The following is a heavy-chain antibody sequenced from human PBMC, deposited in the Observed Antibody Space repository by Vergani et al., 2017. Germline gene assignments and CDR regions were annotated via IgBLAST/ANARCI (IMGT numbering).Heavy chain of an antibody. D-gene: IGHD3-3*01. CDR3: AREVGDFWSGYLDY. CDR2: IYYNGNT. CDR1: GGSISSYY. Sequence: QVQLQESGPGLVKPSETLSLTCTVSGGSISSYYWSWIRQPPGKGPEWIGYIYYNGNTNYNPSLKSRVTISVDTSKNQFSLKLSSVTAADTAVYYCAREVGDFWSGYLDYWGQGTLVTVSS. V-gene: IGHV4-59*01. J-gene: IGHJ4*02.